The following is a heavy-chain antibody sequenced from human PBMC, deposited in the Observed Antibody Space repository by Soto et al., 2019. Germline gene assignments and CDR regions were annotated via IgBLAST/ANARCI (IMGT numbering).Heavy chain of an antibody. J-gene: IGHJ6*02. CDR1: GGSISSGGYY. CDR3: ARDAAGYSGYAYGMDV. V-gene: IGHV4-31*03. Sequence: QVQLQESGPGLVKPSQTLSLTCTVSGGSISSGGYYWSWIRQHPGKGLEWIGYIYYSGSTYYNPSLKSRVTISVDTSKNQFSLKLSSVTAADTAVYYCARDAAGYSGYAYGMDVWGQGTTVTVSS. CDR2: IYYSGST. D-gene: IGHD5-12*01.